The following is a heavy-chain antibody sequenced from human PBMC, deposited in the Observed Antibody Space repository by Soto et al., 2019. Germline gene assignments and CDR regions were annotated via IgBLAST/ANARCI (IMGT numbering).Heavy chain of an antibody. D-gene: IGHD2-8*01. V-gene: IGHV1-69*06. Sequence: QVQLVQSGAEVKKPGSSVKDSCKASGGTFSSYAISWVRQAPGQGLEWMGGIIPIFCTANYAQKFQGRVTITADKSPSTAYMELSSLRSEDTAVYYCARDSGCTNGVCPSWGQGTLVTVSS. J-gene: IGHJ5*02. CDR3: ARDSGCTNGVCPS. CDR1: GGTFSSYA. CDR2: IIPIFCTA.